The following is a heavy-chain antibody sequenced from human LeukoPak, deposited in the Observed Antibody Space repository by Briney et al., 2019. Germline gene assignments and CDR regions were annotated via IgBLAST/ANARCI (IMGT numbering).Heavy chain of an antibody. V-gene: IGHV3-23*01. CDR3: ARDPPAYGGVTA. CDR1: GFTFSSYA. CDR2: ISGSGGST. Sequence: GGSLRLSCAASGFTFSSYAMSWVRQAPGKGLEWVSAISGSGGSTYYADSVKGRFTISRDNSKNTLYLQMNSLRAEDTAIYYCARDPPAYGGVTARGQGTLVSVSS. D-gene: IGHD3-16*01. J-gene: IGHJ4*02.